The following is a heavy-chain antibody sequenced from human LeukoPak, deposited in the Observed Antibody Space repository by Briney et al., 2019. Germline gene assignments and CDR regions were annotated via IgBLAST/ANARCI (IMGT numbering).Heavy chain of an antibody. J-gene: IGHJ4*02. Sequence: GGSLRLSCAASGFTFSNAWMSWVRQAPGKGLEWVGRIKSKTDGGTTDYAAPVKGRFTISRDDSENTVYVEINSLKTEDTAVYYCTTNLRGYSSDFDNWGQGTLVTVSS. CDR3: TTNLRGYSSDFDN. V-gene: IGHV3-15*01. CDR1: GFTFSNAW. D-gene: IGHD6-19*01. CDR2: IKSKTDGGTT.